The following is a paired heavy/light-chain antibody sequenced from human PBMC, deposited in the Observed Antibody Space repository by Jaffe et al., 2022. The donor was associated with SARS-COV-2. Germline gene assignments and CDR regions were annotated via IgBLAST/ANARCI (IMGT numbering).Heavy chain of an antibody. CDR1: GFTFSIYV. J-gene: IGHJ6*02. CDR3: VRDSGLYYYGLDV. V-gene: IGHV3-23*01. CDR2: ISVSGDTT. Sequence: EVQLLESGGDLVQPGGSLRLSCAASGFTFSIYVMSWVRQAPGKGLEWVSAISVSGDTTYYADSVKGRFTISRDKNTLYMQMNNLRAEDTAVYYCVRDSGLYYYGLDVWGQGTTVTVSS. D-gene: IGHD3-10*01.
Light chain of an antibody. CDR1: QSVSTN. V-gene: IGKV3-15*01. CDR3: QQHNNWPLT. Sequence: EIVMTQSPATLSVSPGEGVTLSCRASQSVSTNLAWFQQKPGQAPRLLIYGASTRATGIPARFTGSGSGTDFTLTISSLQSEDFAVYFCQQHNNWPLTFGGGIKVEIK. CDR2: GAS. J-gene: IGKJ4*01.